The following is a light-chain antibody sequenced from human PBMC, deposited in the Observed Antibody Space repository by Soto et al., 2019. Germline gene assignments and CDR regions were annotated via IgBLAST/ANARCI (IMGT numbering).Light chain of an antibody. V-gene: IGKV1-39*01. CDR2: EAT. CDR1: QNIHKY. Sequence: DIQMTQSSSSLSASVGDRVSISCRSSQNIHKYLNWYQQRPGKAPNLLVYEATSLETGVSAKFSGSGSGTEFTLTINSLQPEDFATYYCQQSFVSPWTFGQGTIIEI. J-gene: IGKJ1*01. CDR3: QQSFVSPWT.